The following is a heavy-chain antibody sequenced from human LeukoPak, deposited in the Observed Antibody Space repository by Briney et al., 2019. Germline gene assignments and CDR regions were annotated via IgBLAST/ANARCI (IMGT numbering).Heavy chain of an antibody. CDR2: ISRTSNYI. J-gene: IGHJ4*02. CDR3: VTKASISGVKRY. CDR1: GLPFNTYS. Sequence: PGGSLRLSCVASGLPFNTYSMTWVRQAPGKGLEWVSTISRTSNYIYTADSLKGRFTTSRDNAEKSLFLQMNNVRDDDTAVYYCVTKASISGVKRYWGQGTLVTVSS. V-gene: IGHV3-21*01. D-gene: IGHD3-10*01.